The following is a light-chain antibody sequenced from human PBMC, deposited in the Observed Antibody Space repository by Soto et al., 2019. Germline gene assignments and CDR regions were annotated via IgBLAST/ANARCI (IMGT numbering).Light chain of an antibody. CDR2: GAS. V-gene: IGKV3-15*01. Sequence: EIVLTQSPATLSVSPGDRATLSCRASQSLRNNLAWYQQRPGQTPRLLIYGASTRATGIPARFSGSGSGTEFTLTISSLQSEDVAVYYCQQYSTWPWTFGQGTKVEIK. CDR3: QQYSTWPWT. CDR1: QSLRNN. J-gene: IGKJ1*01.